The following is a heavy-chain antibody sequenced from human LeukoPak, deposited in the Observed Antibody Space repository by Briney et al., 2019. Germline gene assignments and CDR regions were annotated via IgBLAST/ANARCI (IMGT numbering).Heavy chain of an antibody. CDR3: ARVVGTHYGSGSYYKGADY. Sequence: SETLSLTCAVYGGSFSGYYWSWIRQPPGKGLEWIGEINHSGSTYYNPSLKSRVTISVDTSKNQFSLKLSSVTAADTAVYYCARVVGTHYGSGSYYKGADYWGQGTLVTVSS. V-gene: IGHV4-34*01. J-gene: IGHJ4*02. CDR1: GGSFSGYY. D-gene: IGHD3-10*01. CDR2: INHSGST.